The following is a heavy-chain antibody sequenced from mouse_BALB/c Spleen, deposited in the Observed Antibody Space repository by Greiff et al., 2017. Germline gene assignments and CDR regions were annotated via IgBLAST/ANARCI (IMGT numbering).Heavy chain of an antibody. J-gene: IGHJ2*01. V-gene: IGHV1-82*01. CDR1: GYAFSSSW. D-gene: IGHD2-3*01. Sequence: QVQLQQSGPELVKPGASVKISCKASGYAFSSSWMNWVKQRPGQGLEWIGRIYPGDGDTNYNGKFKGKATLTADKSSSTAYMQLSSLTSVDSAVYFCARPRDGYFGYFDYWGQGTTLTVSS. CDR3: ARPRDGYFGYFDY. CDR2: IYPGDGDT.